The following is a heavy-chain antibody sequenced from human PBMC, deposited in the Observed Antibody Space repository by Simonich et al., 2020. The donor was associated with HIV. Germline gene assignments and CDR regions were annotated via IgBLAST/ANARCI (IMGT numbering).Heavy chain of an antibody. Sequence: QVQLVQSGAEVKKPGASVKVSCKVSGHSLAELSMNWVRQTPGRGLEWMEGFDPGLGETIYAHKLQGRVTMTEDTSTDTAYMELSGLRSEDTALYYCATWEVKDDVLTGFTYWYFDLWGRGTLVTVSS. D-gene: IGHD3-9*01. J-gene: IGHJ2*01. V-gene: IGHV1-24*01. CDR3: ATWEVKDDVLTGFTYWYFDL. CDR2: FDPGLGET. CDR1: GHSLAELS.